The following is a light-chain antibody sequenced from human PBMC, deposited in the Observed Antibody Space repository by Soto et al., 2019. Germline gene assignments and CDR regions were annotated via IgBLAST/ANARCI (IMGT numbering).Light chain of an antibody. J-gene: IGKJ3*01. V-gene: IGKV2-28*01. CDR3: MQALQTRA. Sequence: DIVMTQSPLSLPVTPGEPASISCRSSQSLLHSNGYNYLDWYLQKPGQSPQLLIYLGSNRASGVNDRFSGHGSGTDFTMKISRGEAEDVGVYYCMQALQTRAFGPGTKVDIK. CDR2: LGS. CDR1: QSLLHSNGYNY.